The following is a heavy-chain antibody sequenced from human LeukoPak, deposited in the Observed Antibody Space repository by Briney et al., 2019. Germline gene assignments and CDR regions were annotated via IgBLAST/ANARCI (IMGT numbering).Heavy chain of an antibody. CDR2: ISGSGGST. J-gene: IGHJ4*02. Sequence: GGSLRLSCAASGFTFSSYAMSWVRQAPGKGLEWVSAISGSGGSTYYADSVKDRFTISRDNSKNTLYLQMNSLRAEDTAVYYCARAGRGYSYGYSYWGQGTLVTVSS. V-gene: IGHV3-23*01. CDR1: GFTFSSYA. CDR3: ARAGRGYSYGYSY. D-gene: IGHD5-18*01.